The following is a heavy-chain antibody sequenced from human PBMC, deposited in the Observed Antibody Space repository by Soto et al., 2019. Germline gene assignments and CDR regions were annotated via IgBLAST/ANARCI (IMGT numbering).Heavy chain of an antibody. D-gene: IGHD3-22*01. V-gene: IGHV3-53*01. J-gene: IGHJ4*02. CDR2: IYSGGST. CDR1: GFTVSSNY. Sequence: EVQLVESGGGLIQPGGSLRLSCAASGFTVSSNYMSWVRQAPGKGLEWVSVIYSGGSTYYADSVKGRFTISRDNSKNTLYLQMNSLRAEDTAVYYCARVADYYDSSGYGVYDYRGQGTLVTVSS. CDR3: ARVADYYDSSGYGVYDY.